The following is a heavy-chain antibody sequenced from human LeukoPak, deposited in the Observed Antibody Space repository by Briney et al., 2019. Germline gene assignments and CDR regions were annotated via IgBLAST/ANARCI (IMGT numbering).Heavy chain of an antibody. Sequence: GRSLRLSCAAPGFTISDYYMSWIRQAPGKGLEWVSYISSSSSYTNYADPVKGRFTISRDNAKNSLYLQMNSLRAEDTAVYYCAREIASYGSGYYGMDVWGQGTTVTVSS. CDR2: ISSSSSYT. CDR3: AREIASYGSGYYGMDV. V-gene: IGHV3-11*05. J-gene: IGHJ6*02. D-gene: IGHD3-10*01. CDR1: GFTISDYY.